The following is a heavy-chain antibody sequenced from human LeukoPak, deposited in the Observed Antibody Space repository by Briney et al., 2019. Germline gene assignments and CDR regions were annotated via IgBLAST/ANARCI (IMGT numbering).Heavy chain of an antibody. V-gene: IGHV4-34*01. J-gene: IGHJ6*03. CDR1: GGSFSGYY. D-gene: IGHD2-2*03. Sequence: NPSETLSLTCAVYGGSFSGYYWSWIRQPPGKGLEWIGEINHSGSTNYNPSLKSRVTISVDTSKNQFSLKLSSVTAADTAVYYCARDVLDIVVVPAAHWDYYYYMDVWGKGTTVTVSS. CDR2: INHSGST. CDR3: ARDVLDIVVVPAAHWDYYYYMDV.